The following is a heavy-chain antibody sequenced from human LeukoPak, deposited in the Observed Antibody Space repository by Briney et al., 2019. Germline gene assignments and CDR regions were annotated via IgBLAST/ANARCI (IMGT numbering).Heavy chain of an antibody. V-gene: IGHV3-21*01. CDR1: GFTFSSYS. CDR2: ISSSSSYI. Sequence: PGGSLRLSCAASGFTFSSYSMNWVRQAPGKGLEWVSSISSSSSYIYYADSVKGRFTISRDNSKNTLYLQMNSLRAEDTAVYYCAKDLWFGELLYAFDIWGQGTMVTVSS. CDR3: AKDLWFGELLYAFDI. D-gene: IGHD3-10*01. J-gene: IGHJ3*02.